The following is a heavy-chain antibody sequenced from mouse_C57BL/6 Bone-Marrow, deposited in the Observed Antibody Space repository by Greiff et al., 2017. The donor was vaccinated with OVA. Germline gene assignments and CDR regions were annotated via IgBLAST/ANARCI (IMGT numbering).Heavy chain of an antibody. D-gene: IGHD1-1*01. CDR3: ASYYGSSPFDV. CDR1: GYSITSGYY. V-gene: IGHV3-6*01. CDR2: ISYDGSN. Sequence: EVQLQQSGPGLVKPSQSLSLTCSVTGYSITSGYYWNWIRQFPGNKLEWMGYISYDGSNNYNPSLKNRISITRDTSKNQFFLKLNSVTTEDTATYYCASYYGSSPFDVWGTGTTVTVSS. J-gene: IGHJ1*03.